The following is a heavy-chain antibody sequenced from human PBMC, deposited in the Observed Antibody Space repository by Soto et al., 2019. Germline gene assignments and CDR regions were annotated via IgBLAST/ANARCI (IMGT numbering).Heavy chain of an antibody. CDR1: GFSLSTIGVG. D-gene: IGHD1-26*01. CDR3: AHSSGSRYFDY. Sequence: SGPTLVNPTQTLTLTCTFSGFSLSTIGVGVGWIRQPPGKALEWLALIYWDDVTRYSPSLKSRLTLTKDSPKNQVVLSMTNMDPVDTATYYCAHSSGSRYFDYWGQGTLVTVSS. J-gene: IGHJ4*02. CDR2: IYWDDVT. V-gene: IGHV2-5*02.